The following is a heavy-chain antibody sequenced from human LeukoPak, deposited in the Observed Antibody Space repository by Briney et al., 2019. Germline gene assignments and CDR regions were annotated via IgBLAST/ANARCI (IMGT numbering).Heavy chain of an antibody. CDR3: ARVNMGYYDILTGYYNPSYFDY. Sequence: SETLSLTCTVYGDSISSNSYYWGWIRQPPGKGLEWIGCIYYSGSTYYNPSLKSRVTISVDTSKNQFSLKLSSVTAADTAVYYCARVNMGYYDILTGYYNPSYFDYWGQGTLVTVSS. CDR2: IYYSGST. V-gene: IGHV4-39*01. CDR1: GDSISSNSYY. D-gene: IGHD3-9*01. J-gene: IGHJ4*02.